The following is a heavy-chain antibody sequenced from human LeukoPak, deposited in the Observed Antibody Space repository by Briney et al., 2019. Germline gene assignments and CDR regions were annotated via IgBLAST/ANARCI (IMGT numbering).Heavy chain of an antibody. D-gene: IGHD5-12*01. Sequence: PGGSLRLSCAASGFTFSSFAMHWVRQAPGKGLEYVSAINNNGDRTYYADSVKDRFTISRDNSKNTLYLQMGSLNAEDMSVYYCARGPGYSGYNGGLGYWGQGTLVTVSS. J-gene: IGHJ4*02. V-gene: IGHV3-64*02. CDR1: GFTFSSFA. CDR3: ARGPGYSGYNGGLGY. CDR2: INNNGDRT.